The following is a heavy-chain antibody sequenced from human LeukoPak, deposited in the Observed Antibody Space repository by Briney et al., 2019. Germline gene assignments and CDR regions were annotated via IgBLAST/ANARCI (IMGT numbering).Heavy chain of an antibody. V-gene: IGHV5-51*01. J-gene: IGHJ4*02. CDR3: ARHDGKIDY. CDR2: IYPADSDT. D-gene: IGHD4-23*01. Sequence: GESLKISCKGSGYSFSTYWIGWVRQMPGEGLEWMGIIYPADSDTRYSPSFQGRVTMSADKSISTAYLQWSSLKASDTAMYYCARHDGKIDYWGQGTLVTVSS. CDR1: GYSFSTYW.